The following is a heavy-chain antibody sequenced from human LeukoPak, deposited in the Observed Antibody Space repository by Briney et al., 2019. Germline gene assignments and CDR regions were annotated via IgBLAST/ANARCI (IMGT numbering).Heavy chain of an antibody. CDR2: INPNSGGT. CDR1: GYTFTGYY. V-gene: IGHV1-2*02. CDR3: ARVDQLDAFDI. J-gene: IGHJ3*02. Sequence: GASVKVSCKASGYTFTGYYMHWVRQAPGQGLEWMGWINPNSGGTNYAQKFQGRVTMTRDTSISTAHMELSRLRSDDAAVYYCARVDQLDAFDIWGQGTMVTVSS. D-gene: IGHD2-2*01.